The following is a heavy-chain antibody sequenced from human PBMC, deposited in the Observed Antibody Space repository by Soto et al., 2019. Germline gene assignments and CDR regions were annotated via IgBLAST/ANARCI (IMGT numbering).Heavy chain of an antibody. CDR2: ISYDGSNK. V-gene: IGHV3-30*18. Sequence: GGSLRLSCAASGFTFSSYGMHWVRQAPGKGLEWVAVISYDGSNKYYEDSVKGRLTISRDNSKNTRYLQMNSLRAEDTAVYYCAKDIVVVPAANQYYYYYGMDVWGQGTTVTVSS. CDR3: AKDIVVVPAANQYYYYYGMDV. D-gene: IGHD2-2*01. CDR1: GFTFSSYG. J-gene: IGHJ6*02.